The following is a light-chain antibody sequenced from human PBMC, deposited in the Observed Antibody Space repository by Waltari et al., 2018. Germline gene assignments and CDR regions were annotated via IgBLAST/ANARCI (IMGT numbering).Light chain of an antibody. CDR3: YSTDSSSFPL. CDR1: ALPTKY. V-gene: IGLV3-10*01. J-gene: IGLJ3*02. Sequence: SHELTQPPSVSVSPGQTARITCSGDALPTKYIYWYQQKSGQSPVMLIYEDNKLPSWIPERFSGSSSGTWATLTVSGAVVEDEGDYYCYSTDSSSFPLFGGGTRLTVL. CDR2: EDN.